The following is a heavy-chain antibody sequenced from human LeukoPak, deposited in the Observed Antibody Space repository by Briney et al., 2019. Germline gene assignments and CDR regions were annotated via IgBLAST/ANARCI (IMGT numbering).Heavy chain of an antibody. CDR1: GGSISSYY. CDR3: ARESFTSGWNDY. V-gene: IGHV4-59*12. Sequence: SETLSLTCTVSGGSISSYYWNWIRQPPGEGLEWIGYIYYGGSTNYNPSLQSRVTISVDTSKNQFSLKLTSVTAADTAVYYCARESFTSGWNDYWGQGALVTVSS. D-gene: IGHD6-19*01. J-gene: IGHJ4*02. CDR2: IYYGGST.